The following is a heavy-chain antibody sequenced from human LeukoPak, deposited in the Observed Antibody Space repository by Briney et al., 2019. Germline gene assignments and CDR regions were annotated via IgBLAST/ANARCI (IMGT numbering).Heavy chain of an antibody. J-gene: IGHJ4*02. CDR3: ARADYYDSNVHFDY. D-gene: IGHD3-22*01. CDR1: GMTFDRHG. Sequence: GGSLRLSCVVSGMTFDRHGMHWVRQPPGKGLEWLAFIKYDGSRTDYEDSVQGRFTVSRDNSKNTLYLQMNSLRAEDTAVYYCARADYYDSNVHFDYWGQGTLVTVSS. V-gene: IGHV3-30*02. CDR2: IKYDGSRT.